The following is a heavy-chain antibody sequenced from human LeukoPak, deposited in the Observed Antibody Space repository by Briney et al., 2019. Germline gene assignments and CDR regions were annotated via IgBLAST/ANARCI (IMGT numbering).Heavy chain of an antibody. CDR1: GFTFSSYW. V-gene: IGHV3-74*01. CDR2: INSDGSST. J-gene: IGHJ4*02. CDR3: AKDRVPPSFDY. Sequence: GGSLRLSCAASGFTFSSYWMHWVRQAPGKGLVWVSRINSDGSSTSYADSVKGRFTISRDNSKNTLYLQMNSLRAEDTAVYYCAKDRVPPSFDYWGQGTLVTVSS.